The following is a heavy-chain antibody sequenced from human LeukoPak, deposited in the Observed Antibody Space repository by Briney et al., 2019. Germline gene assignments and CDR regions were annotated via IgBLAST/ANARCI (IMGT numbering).Heavy chain of an antibody. D-gene: IGHD1-1*01. CDR2: IWYDGSNK. CDR3: AKARTEIRYYFDY. J-gene: IGHJ4*02. V-gene: IGHV3-33*06. Sequence: GGSLRLSCAASGFTFSSYGMHWVRQAPGKGLEWVAVIWYDGSNKYYADSVKGRFTISRDNSKNTLYLQMNSLRAEDTAVYYCAKARTEIRYYFDYWGQGTLVTVSS. CDR1: GFTFSSYG.